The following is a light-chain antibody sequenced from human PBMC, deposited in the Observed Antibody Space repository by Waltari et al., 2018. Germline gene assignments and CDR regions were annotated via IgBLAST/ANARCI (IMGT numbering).Light chain of an antibody. CDR1: SSDVGSYNY. CDR3: SSYTGRPIMV. CDR2: DVT. Sequence: QSALTQPASVSGSPGQSITLPCTGTSSDVGSYNYVFWYPQHAGKAPKLMIYDVTKRPSEVSTRFSGSKSGNTASLTISGLQAEDEADYYCSSYTGRPIMVFGGGTKLTVL. V-gene: IGLV2-14*03. J-gene: IGLJ3*02.